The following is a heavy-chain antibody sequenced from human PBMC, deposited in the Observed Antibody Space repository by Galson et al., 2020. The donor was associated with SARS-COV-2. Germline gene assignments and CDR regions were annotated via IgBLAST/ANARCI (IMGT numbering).Heavy chain of an antibody. V-gene: IGHV3-33*06. CDR1: GFTFSSYG. D-gene: IGHD3-10*01. Sequence: GGSLRLSCAASGFTFSSYGMHWVRQAPGKGLEWVAVIWYDGSNKYYADSVKGRFTISRDNSKNTLYLQMNSLRAEDTAVYYCAKDRGRRGDYFDYWGQGTLVTVSS. CDR2: IWYDGSNK. CDR3: AKDRGRRGDYFDY. J-gene: IGHJ4*02.